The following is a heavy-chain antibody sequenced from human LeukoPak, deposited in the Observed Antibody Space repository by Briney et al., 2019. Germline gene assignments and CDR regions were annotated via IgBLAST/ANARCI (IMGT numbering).Heavy chain of an antibody. CDR3: ARNENSGWGYFDY. CDR2: IGGSNVIT. V-gene: IGHV3-23*01. Sequence: GGSLRLSCAASRFTFNSYAMSWVRQAAGKGLEWFSVIGGSNVITFYVGSVKGRFTISRDNSKDTLYLQMNSLRAEDTAVYYCARNENSGWGYFDYWGQGTLVTVSS. J-gene: IGHJ4*02. D-gene: IGHD5-12*01. CDR1: RFTFNSYA.